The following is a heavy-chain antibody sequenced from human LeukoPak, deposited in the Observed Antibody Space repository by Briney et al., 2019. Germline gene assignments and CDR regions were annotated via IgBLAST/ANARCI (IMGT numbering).Heavy chain of an antibody. CDR3: AKNTEGGHDFAQTPYYFDC. CDR2: LRGSGGST. CDR1: GFTFSSYA. Sequence: GGSLRLSCAASGFTFSSYAMSWVRQAPGKGLEWVSILRGSGGSTYYADSVKGRFTISRDNSKNTLYLQMNSLRAEDTALYFCAKNTEGGHDFAQTPYYFDCWGQGTLITVSS. D-gene: IGHD3-3*01. J-gene: IGHJ4*02. V-gene: IGHV3-23*01.